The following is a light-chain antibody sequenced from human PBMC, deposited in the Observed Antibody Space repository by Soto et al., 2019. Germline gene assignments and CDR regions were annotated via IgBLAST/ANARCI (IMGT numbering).Light chain of an antibody. CDR2: GNN. CDR3: QSYDIRRSRFQV. Sequence: QSVLTQPPSVSGAPGQRVTISCTGSSSNIGAGYDVHWYQQLPGTAPKLLIYGNNNRPSGVPDRFSGSKSGSSASLAISGLQAEDEAEYYCQSYDIRRSRFQVFGGGTKLTVL. CDR1: SSNIGAGYD. V-gene: IGLV1-40*01. J-gene: IGLJ2*01.